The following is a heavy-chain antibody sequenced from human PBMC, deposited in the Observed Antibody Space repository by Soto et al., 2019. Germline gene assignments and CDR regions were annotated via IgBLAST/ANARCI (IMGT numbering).Heavy chain of an antibody. CDR1: GFTFSSYS. CDR2: ISSRSAYI. Sequence: LRLPCGASGFTFSSYSMNWVRQAPGKGLEWVSSISSRSAYIFYADSVKGRFIISRDNAKNSLYLQMNSLRAEDTAVYYCARTGEIHSAFDIWGQGTMVTVSS. D-gene: IGHD3-10*01. CDR3: ARTGEIHSAFDI. J-gene: IGHJ3*02. V-gene: IGHV3-21*01.